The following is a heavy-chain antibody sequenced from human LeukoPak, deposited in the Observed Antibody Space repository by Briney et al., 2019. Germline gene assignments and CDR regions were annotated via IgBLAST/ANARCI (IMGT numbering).Heavy chain of an antibody. CDR3: AKDRGYSYAPFDY. Sequence: PGGSLRPSCVASGFIFSSYDMHWVRQAPGKGLEWVAVIWYDGSNKYYADSVKGRFTISRDNSKNTLYLQMNSLRAEDTAVYYCAKDRGYSYAPFDYWGQGTLVTVSS. V-gene: IGHV3-33*06. CDR1: GFIFSSYD. CDR2: IWYDGSNK. D-gene: IGHD5-18*01. J-gene: IGHJ4*02.